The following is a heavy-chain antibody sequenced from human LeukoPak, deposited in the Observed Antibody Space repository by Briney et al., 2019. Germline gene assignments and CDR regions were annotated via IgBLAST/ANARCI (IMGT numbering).Heavy chain of an antibody. V-gene: IGHV3-73*01. CDR2: IRSKANSYAT. CDR3: TRHNYYDSSGLFDY. Sequence: GGSLRLSCAASGFTFSGSAMHWVRQASGKGLEWVGRIRSKANSYATAYAAPVKGRFTISRDDSKNTAYLQMNSLKTEDTAVYYCTRHNYYDSSGLFDYWGQGTLVTVSS. CDR1: GFTFSGSA. J-gene: IGHJ4*02. D-gene: IGHD3-22*01.